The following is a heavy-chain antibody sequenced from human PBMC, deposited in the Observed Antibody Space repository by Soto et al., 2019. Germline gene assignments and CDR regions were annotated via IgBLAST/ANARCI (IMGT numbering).Heavy chain of an antibody. J-gene: IGHJ4*02. V-gene: IGHV3-48*03. Sequence: EVQLVESGGGLVQPGGSLRLSCAASGFTFSSYEMNWVRQAPGKGLEWVSYISSSGSTIYYADSVKGRFTISRGNAKNSLYLQMNSLRAEDTAVYYCARGRYYDSSGYYYVSYFDYWGQGTLVTVSS. CDR3: ARGRYYDSSGYYYVSYFDY. CDR2: ISSSGSTI. D-gene: IGHD3-22*01. CDR1: GFTFSSYE.